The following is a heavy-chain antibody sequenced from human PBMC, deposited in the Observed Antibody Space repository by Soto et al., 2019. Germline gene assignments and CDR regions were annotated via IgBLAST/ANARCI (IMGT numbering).Heavy chain of an antibody. J-gene: IGHJ6*03. V-gene: IGHV4-34*01. D-gene: IGHD4-17*01. CDR3: ARGHQMTTVTTSPLGLGWLTYYYYYLDV. CDR2: INHSGGT. CDR1: GGTFSGYK. Sequence: SETLSLTCAVYGGTFSGYKWSWIRQPPGKGLEWIGEINHSGGTNYIPSLKSRVTISIDTSKNQFSLKLSSVIAADTAVYYCARGHQMTTVTTSPLGLGWLTYYYYYLDVWGKGTTVTVSS.